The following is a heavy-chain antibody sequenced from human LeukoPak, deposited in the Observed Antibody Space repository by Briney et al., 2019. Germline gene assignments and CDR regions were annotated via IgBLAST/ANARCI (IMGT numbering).Heavy chain of an antibody. CDR1: GGSISSYY. J-gene: IGHJ3*02. D-gene: IGHD1-1*01. Sequence: PSETLSLTCTVSGGSISSYYWNWIRQPPGKGPEWIGYIYYSGSTNYNPSLKSRVTISVDTSKNQFSLKLSSVTAADTAVYYCASSERGVHAFDIWGQGTMVTVSS. CDR2: IYYSGST. V-gene: IGHV4-59*01. CDR3: ASSERGVHAFDI.